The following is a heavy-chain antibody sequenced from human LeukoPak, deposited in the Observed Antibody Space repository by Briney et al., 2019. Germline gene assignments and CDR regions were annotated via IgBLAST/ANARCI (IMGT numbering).Heavy chain of an antibody. D-gene: IGHD1-26*01. CDR2: ITASGGNT. Sequence: GGSLRLSCAVSGFTFSSFAFTWVRKAPGKGLECVSTITASGGNTYYADSVKGRFTISRDDSKNTLYLQMTSLRADDTALYYCARSYSGSYRDAFDIWGQGTMVNVSS. CDR1: GFTFSSFA. CDR3: ARSYSGSYRDAFDI. J-gene: IGHJ3*02. V-gene: IGHV3-23*01.